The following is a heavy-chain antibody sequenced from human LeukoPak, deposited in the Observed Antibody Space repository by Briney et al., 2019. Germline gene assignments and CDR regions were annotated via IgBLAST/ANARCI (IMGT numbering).Heavy chain of an antibody. CDR3: ASPRSGWYRDFDY. V-gene: IGHV4-34*01. J-gene: IGHJ4*02. CDR1: GFTFGDYA. Sequence: GSLRLSCTASGFTFGDYAMSWIRQPPGKGLEWIGETNHSGSTNYNPSLKSRVTISVDTSKNQFSLKLSSVTAADTAVYYCASPRSGWYRDFDYWGQGTLVTVSS. D-gene: IGHD6-19*01. CDR2: TNHSGST.